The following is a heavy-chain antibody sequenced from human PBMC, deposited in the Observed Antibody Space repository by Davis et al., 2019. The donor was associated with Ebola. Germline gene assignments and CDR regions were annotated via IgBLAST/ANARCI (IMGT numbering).Heavy chain of an antibody. CDR3: ASTRPSTVVTTQGVVNSWYFDL. D-gene: IGHD4-23*01. CDR2: IYHSGST. Sequence: MPSETLSLTCTVSGYSISSGYYWGWIRQPPGKGLEWIGSIYHSGSTYYNPSLKSRVTISVDTSKNQFSLKLSSVSAADTAVYYCASTRPSTVVTTQGVVNSWYFDLWGRGTLVTVSS. CDR1: GYSISSGYY. V-gene: IGHV4-38-2*02. J-gene: IGHJ2*01.